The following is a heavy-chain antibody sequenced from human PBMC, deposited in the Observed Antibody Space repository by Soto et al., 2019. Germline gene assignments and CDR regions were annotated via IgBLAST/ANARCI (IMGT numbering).Heavy chain of an antibody. V-gene: IGHV3-23*01. J-gene: IGHJ6*02. CDR2: ISGSGGST. CDR3: ARWGDTVDTTYGHYYYYGIDV. Sequence: GGSLRLSCAASGFTFSSYAMSWVRQAPGKGLEWVSAISGSGGSTYYADSVKGRFTISRDNSKNTLYLQMNSLRAEDTAVYYCARWGDTVDTTYGHYYYYGIDVWGQGTTVTVSS. CDR1: GFTFSSYA. D-gene: IGHD5-18*01.